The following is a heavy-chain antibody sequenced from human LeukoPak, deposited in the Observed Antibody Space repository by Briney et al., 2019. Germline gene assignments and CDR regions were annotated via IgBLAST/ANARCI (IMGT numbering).Heavy chain of an antibody. D-gene: IGHD6-19*01. CDR1: GYTFTSYG. CDR2: ISAYNGNT. CDR3: ARDPAVAGQQTTDY. J-gene: IGHJ4*02. Sequence: ASVKVSCKASGYTFTSYGISWVRQAPGQGLEWMGRISAYNGNTNYAQKLQGRVTMTTDTSTSTAYMELRSLRSDDTAVYYCARDPAVAGQQTTDYWGQGTLVTVSS. V-gene: IGHV1-18*01.